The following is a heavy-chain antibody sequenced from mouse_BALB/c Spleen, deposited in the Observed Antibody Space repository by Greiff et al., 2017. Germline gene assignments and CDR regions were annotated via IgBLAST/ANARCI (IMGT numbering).Heavy chain of an antibody. D-gene: IGHD1-1*01. CDR1: GFTFSSYA. V-gene: IGHV5-6-5*01. J-gene: IGHJ3*01. Sequence: EVKLMESGGGLVKPGGSLKLSCAASGFTFSSYAMSWVRQTPEKRLEWVASISSGGSTYYPDSVKGRFTISRDNARNILYLQMSSLRSEDTAMYYCARGYGSSYGWFAYWGQGTLVTVSA. CDR3: ARGYGSSYGWFAY. CDR2: ISSGGST.